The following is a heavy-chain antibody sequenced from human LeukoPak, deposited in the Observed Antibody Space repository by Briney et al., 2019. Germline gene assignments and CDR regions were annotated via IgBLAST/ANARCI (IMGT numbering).Heavy chain of an antibody. CDR3: ARGPVGSGFDY. CDR2: IKQDRSEK. V-gene: IGHV3-7*01. J-gene: IGHJ4*02. CDR1: GFTFTNYW. Sequence: QPGGSLRLSCAASGFTFTNYWMSWVRQAPGKGLELVANIKQDRSEKYYVDSVKGRFTISRDNAKNSLYLQMNSLRAEDTAVYYCARGPVGSGFDYWGQGTLVTVSS.